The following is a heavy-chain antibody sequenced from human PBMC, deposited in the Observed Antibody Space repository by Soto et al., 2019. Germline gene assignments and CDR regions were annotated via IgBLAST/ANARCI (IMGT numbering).Heavy chain of an antibody. D-gene: IGHD4-17*01. Sequence: QITLKESGPSPVKPTQTLTVTCTFSGFSLSNSGVGVAWIRQPPGKALEWLALIYGDNDKRYSPSLKTRLTITKDTTKHQVVLTRTNMDPVEKAPYYCAHLTLQAYGDYAPGSWHGFASWAQATLVTAPS. CDR1: GFSLSNSGVG. CDR3: AHLTLQAYGDYAPGSWHGFAS. V-gene: IGHV2-5*02. CDR2: IYGDNDK. J-gene: IGHJ4*02.